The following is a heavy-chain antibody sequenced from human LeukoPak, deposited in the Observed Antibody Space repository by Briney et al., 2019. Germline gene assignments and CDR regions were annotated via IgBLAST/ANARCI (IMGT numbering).Heavy chain of an antibody. Sequence: GRSLRLSCAASEFTFSSYAMHWVRQAPGKGLEWVAVISYDGSNKYYADSVKGRFTISRDNSKNTLYLQMNSLRAEDTAVYYCAREIRLGPYYCYGMDVWGKGTTVTVSS. CDR1: EFTFSSYA. CDR2: ISYDGSNK. CDR3: AREIRLGPYYCYGMDV. D-gene: IGHD1-26*01. V-gene: IGHV3-30*04. J-gene: IGHJ6*04.